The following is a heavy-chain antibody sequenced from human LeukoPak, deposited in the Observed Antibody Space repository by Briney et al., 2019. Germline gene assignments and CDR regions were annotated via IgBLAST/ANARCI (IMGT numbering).Heavy chain of an antibody. D-gene: IGHD3-3*01. V-gene: IGHV3-23*01. CDR1: GFTFSSHA. CDR2: ISGSGGST. J-gene: IGHJ3*02. Sequence: PGGSLRLSCAASGFTFSSHAMSWVRQAPGKGLEWVSAISGSGGSTYYADSVKGRFTISRDNSKNTLYLQMNSLRAEDTAVYYCAKADRADFWSGYSFDAFDIWGQGTMVTVSS. CDR3: AKADRADFWSGYSFDAFDI.